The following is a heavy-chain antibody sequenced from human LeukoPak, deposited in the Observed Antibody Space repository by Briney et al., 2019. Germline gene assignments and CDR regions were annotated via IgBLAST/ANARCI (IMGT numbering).Heavy chain of an antibody. CDR2: IKQDGSEK. V-gene: IGHV3-7*01. Sequence: GGSPRLSCAASGFTFSSYWMSWVRQAPGKGLEWVANIKQDGSEKYYVDSVKGRFTISRDNAKNSLYLQMNSLRAEDTAVYYCARDRYYYDSSGYLDYWGQGTLVTVSS. CDR3: ARDRYYYDSSGYLDY. D-gene: IGHD3-22*01. J-gene: IGHJ4*02. CDR1: GFTFSSYW.